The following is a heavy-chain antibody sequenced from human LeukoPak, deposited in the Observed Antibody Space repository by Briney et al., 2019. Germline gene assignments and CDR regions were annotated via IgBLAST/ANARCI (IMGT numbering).Heavy chain of an antibody. CDR1: GGSISSSYY. CDR3: TREGPEYSFSDY. CDR2: IYYSGGT. D-gene: IGHD5-18*01. V-gene: IGHV4-39*02. Sequence: SETLSLTCTVSGGSISSSYYWGWIRQPPGKGLEWIGSIYYSGGTYYNPSLKSRVTISVDTSKNQVSLELSSVTAADTAVYYCTREGPEYSFSDYWGQGTLVTVSS. J-gene: IGHJ4*02.